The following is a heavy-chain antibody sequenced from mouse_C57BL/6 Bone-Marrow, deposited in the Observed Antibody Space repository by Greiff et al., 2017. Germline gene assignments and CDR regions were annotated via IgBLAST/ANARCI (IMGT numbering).Heavy chain of an antibody. Sequence: EVQLQESGAELVRPGASVKLSCTASGFNIKDDYIHWVKQRPEQGLEWIGWIDPAIGDTEYASKFQGKATITSDTSSNTAYLQRSSPTSEDAAVYYASSFDGNYFDFWGQGTPLTVAS. CDR2: IDPAIGDT. D-gene: IGHD2-3*01. V-gene: IGHV14-4*01. CDR3: SSFDGNYFDF. CDR1: GFNIKDDY. J-gene: IGHJ2*01.